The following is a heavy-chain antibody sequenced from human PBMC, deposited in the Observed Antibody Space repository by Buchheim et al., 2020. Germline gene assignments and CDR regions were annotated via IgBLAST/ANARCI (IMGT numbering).Heavy chain of an antibody. V-gene: IGHV3-49*04. CDR3: TREYYYYYGMDV. CDR2: IRSKAYGGTT. CDR1: GFTFGDYA. Sequence: EVQLVESGGGLVQPGRSLRLSCTASGFTFGDYAMSWVRQAPGKGLEWVGFIRSKAYGGTTEYAASVKGRFTISRDDSKSIAYLQMNSLKTEDTAVYYCTREYYYYYGMDVWGQGTT. J-gene: IGHJ6*02.